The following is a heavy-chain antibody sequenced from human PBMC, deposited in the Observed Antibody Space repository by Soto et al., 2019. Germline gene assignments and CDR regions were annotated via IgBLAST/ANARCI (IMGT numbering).Heavy chain of an antibody. D-gene: IGHD6-19*01. CDR1: GGSISSYY. J-gene: IGHJ4*02. CDR2: IYYSGST. Sequence: SETLSLTCTVSGGSISSYYWSWIRQPPGKGLEWIGYIYYSGSTNYNPSLKSRVTISVDTSKNQFSLKLSSVTAADTAVYYCARYKGHSSGWYSPRSSFDYWGQGTLVTVSS. CDR3: ARYKGHSSGWYSPRSSFDY. V-gene: IGHV4-59*01.